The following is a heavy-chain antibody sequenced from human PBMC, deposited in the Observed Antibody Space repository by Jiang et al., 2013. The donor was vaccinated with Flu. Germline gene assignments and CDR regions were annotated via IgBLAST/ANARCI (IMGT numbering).Heavy chain of an antibody. CDR3: ASHPQKGDSSGGLPRPYGMDV. D-gene: IGHD3-22*01. CDR1: GYSFTSYW. V-gene: IGHV5-10-1*01. J-gene: IGHJ6*02. Sequence: GAEVKKPGESLRISCKGSGYSFTSYWISWVRQMPGKGLEWMGRIDPSDSYTNYSPSFQGHVTISADKSISTAYLQWSSLKASDTAMYYCASHPQKGDSSGGLPRPYGMDVWGQGTTVTVSS. CDR2: IDPSDSYT.